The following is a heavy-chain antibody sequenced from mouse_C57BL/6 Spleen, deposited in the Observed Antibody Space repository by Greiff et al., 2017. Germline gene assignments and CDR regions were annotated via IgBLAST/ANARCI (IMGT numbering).Heavy chain of an antibody. CDR3: ARSEQLRLRFPYYYAMDY. D-gene: IGHD3-2*02. CDR2: IYPGDGDT. CDR1: GYAFSSSW. V-gene: IGHV1-82*01. Sequence: QVQLKESGPELVKPGASVKISCKASGYAFSSSWMNWVKQRPGKGLEWIGRIYPGDGDTNYNGKFKGKATLTADKSSSTAYMQLSSLTSEDSAVYFCARSEQLRLRFPYYYAMDYWGQGTSVTVSS. J-gene: IGHJ4*01.